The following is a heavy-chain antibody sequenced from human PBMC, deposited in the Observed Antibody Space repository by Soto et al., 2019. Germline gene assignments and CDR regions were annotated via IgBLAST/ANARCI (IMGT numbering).Heavy chain of an antibody. V-gene: IGHV2-5*02. Sequence: QITLKESGPTLVKPTQTLTLTCTFSGFSLSTSGVGVGWIRQPPGKALEWLALIYWDDDKRYSPSLKSRLTIPKDPSKNQVVLTMTHMDPVDTATYYCEHRPPPPYYYDSSGYPPFDYWGQGTLVTVSS. CDR3: EHRPPPPYYYDSSGYPPFDY. J-gene: IGHJ4*02. CDR1: GFSLSTSGVG. CDR2: IYWDDDK. D-gene: IGHD3-22*01.